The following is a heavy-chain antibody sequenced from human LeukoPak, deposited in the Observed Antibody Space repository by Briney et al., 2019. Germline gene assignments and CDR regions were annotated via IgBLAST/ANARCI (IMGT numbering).Heavy chain of an antibody. V-gene: IGHV1-3*01. CDR2: INAGNGNT. CDR3: ARAYYDFWSGPRKGMDV. Sequence: GASVKVSCKASGYTFTSYAMHWVRQAPGQRLEWMGWINAGNGNTKYSQKFQGRVTMTRDTSISTAYMELSRLRSDDTAVYYCARAYYDFWSGPRKGMDVWGQGTTVTVSS. J-gene: IGHJ6*02. CDR1: GYTFTSYA. D-gene: IGHD3-3*01.